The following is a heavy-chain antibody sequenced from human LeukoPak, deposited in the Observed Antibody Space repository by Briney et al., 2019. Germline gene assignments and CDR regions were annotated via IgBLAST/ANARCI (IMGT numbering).Heavy chain of an antibody. CDR2: INPNSGGT. D-gene: IGHD3-22*01. CDR3: ARDDFSTYYYDSSGSYFDY. CDR1: GYTFTGYY. V-gene: IGHV1-2*02. Sequence: ASVKVSCKASGYTFTGYYMHWVRQAPGQGLEWMGWINPNSGGTNYAQKFQGRVTMTRDTSISTAYMELSRLRSDDTAVYYCARDDFSTYYYDSSGSYFDYWGQGTLVTVSS. J-gene: IGHJ4*02.